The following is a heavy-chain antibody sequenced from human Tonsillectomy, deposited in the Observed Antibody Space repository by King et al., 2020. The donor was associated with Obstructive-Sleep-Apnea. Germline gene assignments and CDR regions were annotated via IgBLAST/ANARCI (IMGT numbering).Heavy chain of an antibody. Sequence: VLLQESGPGLVKPSETLSLTCTVSGGSITSYYWSWIRQPPGKGLEWIGYIYYTGSANYNPSLKSRVTISVDTSKNQFSMRLSSVTAADTAVFYCAREWLGVDYWGQGTLVTVSS. D-gene: IGHD6-19*01. V-gene: IGHV4-59*01. CDR3: AREWLGVDY. CDR2: IYYTGSA. J-gene: IGHJ4*02. CDR1: GGSITSYY.